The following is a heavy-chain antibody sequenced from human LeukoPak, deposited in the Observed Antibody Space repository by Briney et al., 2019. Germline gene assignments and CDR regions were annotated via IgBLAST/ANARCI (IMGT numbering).Heavy chain of an antibody. J-gene: IGHJ4*02. D-gene: IGHD2-21*02. V-gene: IGHV3-30*04. CDR1: GFTFSSYA. CDR2: ISYDGSNK. Sequence: GGSLRLSCAASGFTFSSYAMHWVRQAPGKGLEWVAVISYDGSNKYYADSVKGRFTISRDNSKNTLYLQMSSLRAEDTAVYYCARDISRVVTATHYYFDFWGQGTLVTVSS. CDR3: ARDISRVVTATHYYFDF.